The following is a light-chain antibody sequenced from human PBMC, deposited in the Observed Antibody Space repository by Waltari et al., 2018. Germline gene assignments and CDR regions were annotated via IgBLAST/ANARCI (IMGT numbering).Light chain of an antibody. CDR3: SSYTSSSTLV. Sequence: QSALTQPASVSGSPGQAITISCPGTSRDVGGYNYVSWYQQHPGNAPKLMIYEVSNRPSGVSNRFSGSKSGNTASLTISGLQAEDEADYYCSSYTSSSTLVFGTGTKVTVL. CDR1: SRDVGGYNY. V-gene: IGLV2-14*01. J-gene: IGLJ1*01. CDR2: EVS.